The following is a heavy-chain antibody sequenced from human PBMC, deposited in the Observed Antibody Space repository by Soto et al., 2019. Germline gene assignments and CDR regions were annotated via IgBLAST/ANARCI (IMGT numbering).Heavy chain of an antibody. CDR2: IYWDDDK. D-gene: IGHD3-3*01. CDR3: AYLPWSGGSAYWFSFSGRDV. J-gene: IGHJ6*02. CDR1: GFSLSTSGVG. V-gene: IGHV2-5*05. Sequence: QITLKESGPTLVKPTQTLTLTCTFSGFSLSTSGVGVAWIRQPPGKALEWLALIYWDDDKRYGPSLESRLTITKDPSKNQVVLTTTNMDSLAPAPYHCAYLPWSGGSAYWFSFSGRDVWGQGTTVTVSS.